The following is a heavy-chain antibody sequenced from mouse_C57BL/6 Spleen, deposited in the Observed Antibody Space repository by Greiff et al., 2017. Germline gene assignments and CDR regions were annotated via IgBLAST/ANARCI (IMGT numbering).Heavy chain of an antibody. V-gene: IGHV3-6*01. J-gene: IGHJ4*01. CDR1: GYSITSGYY. Sequence: EVKLVESGPGLVKPSQSLSLTCSVTGYSITSGYYWNWIRQFPGNKLEWMGYISYDGSNNYNPSLKNRISITRDTSKNQFFLKLNSVTTEDTATYYCAREVGLQYSNDAMDYWGQGTSVTVSS. D-gene: IGHD2-5*01. CDR2: ISYDGSN. CDR3: AREVGLQYSNDAMDY.